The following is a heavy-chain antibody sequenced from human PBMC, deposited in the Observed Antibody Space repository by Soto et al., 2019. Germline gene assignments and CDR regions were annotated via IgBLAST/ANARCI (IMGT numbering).Heavy chain of an antibody. CDR3: ARDFRLRAGTEDFEGVYFDY. J-gene: IGHJ4*02. D-gene: IGHD2-21*02. CDR2: INPNSGGT. V-gene: IGHV1-2*04. Sequence: ASVKVSCKASGYTFTGYYMHWVRQAPGQGLEWMGWINPNSGGTNYAQKFQGWVTMTRDTSISTAYMELSRLRSDDTAVYYCARDFRLRAGTEDFEGVYFDYWGQGTLVTVSS. CDR1: GYTFTGYY.